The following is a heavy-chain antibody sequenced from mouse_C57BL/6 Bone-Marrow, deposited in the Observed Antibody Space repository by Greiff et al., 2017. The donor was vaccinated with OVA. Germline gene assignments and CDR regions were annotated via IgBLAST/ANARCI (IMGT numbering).Heavy chain of an antibody. CDR2: IYPSDSET. CDR1: GYTFTSYW. J-gene: IGHJ2*01. V-gene: IGHV1-61*01. CDR3: AQFSYYYGSDYFDY. Sequence: QVQLQQPGAELVRPGSSVKLSCKASGYTFTSYWMDWVKQRPGQGLEWIGNIYPSDSETHYNQKFKDKATLTVDKSSSTAYMQLSSLTSEDSAVYYCAQFSYYYGSDYFDYWGQGTTLTVSS. D-gene: IGHD1-1*01.